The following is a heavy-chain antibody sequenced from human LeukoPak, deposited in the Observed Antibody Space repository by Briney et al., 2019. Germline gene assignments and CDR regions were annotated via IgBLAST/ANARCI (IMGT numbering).Heavy chain of an antibody. D-gene: IGHD6-19*01. Sequence: GGSLRLSCAASGFTFSSYAMHWVRQAPGKGLEYVSAISSNGGSTYYANSVKGRFTISRDNSKNTLYLQMGSLRAEDMAVYYCAKGYSSGWGRAFDIWGQGTMVTVSS. CDR2: ISSNGGST. CDR1: GFTFSSYA. J-gene: IGHJ3*02. V-gene: IGHV3-64*01. CDR3: AKGYSSGWGRAFDI.